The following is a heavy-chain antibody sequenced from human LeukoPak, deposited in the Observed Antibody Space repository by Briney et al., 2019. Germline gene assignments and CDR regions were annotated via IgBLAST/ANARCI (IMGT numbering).Heavy chain of an antibody. CDR3: AKRSMVRGVQFDAFDL. D-gene: IGHD3-10*01. J-gene: IGHJ3*01. CDR1: GFTFSRCD. V-gene: IGHV3-30*02. Sequence: GSLRLSCAASGFTFSRCDMHWVRQAPGKRLVWVAFVLYDGSLKYYADSVRGRVTISRDNSKNTLYLQMNSLRAEDTAVYYCAKRSMVRGVQFDAFDLWGQGTIVTVSS. CDR2: VLYDGSLK.